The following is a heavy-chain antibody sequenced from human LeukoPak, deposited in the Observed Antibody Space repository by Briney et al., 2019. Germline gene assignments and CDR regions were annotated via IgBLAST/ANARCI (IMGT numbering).Heavy chain of an antibody. J-gene: IGHJ6*02. CDR3: ARGSGSFGVGYYYYYGMDV. Sequence: PSETLSLTCTVSGGSISSYYWSWIRQPPGKGLEWIGYIYYSGSTNYNPSLKSRVTISVDTSKNQFSLKLSPVTAADTAVYYCARGSGSFGVGYYYYYGMDVWGQGTTVTVSS. CDR1: GGSISSYY. D-gene: IGHD3-10*01. V-gene: IGHV4-59*01. CDR2: IYYSGST.